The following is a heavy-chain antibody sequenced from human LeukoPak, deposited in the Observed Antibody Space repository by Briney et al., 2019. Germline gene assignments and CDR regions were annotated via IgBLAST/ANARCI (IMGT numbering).Heavy chain of an antibody. V-gene: IGHV3-48*03. D-gene: IGHD3-22*01. J-gene: IGHJ4*02. CDR3: ASMVYDSSGYYSYDEPPAVTTEFDY. CDR2: ISSSGSTI. Sequence: PGGSLRLSCAASGFTFSSYEMNWVRQAPGKGLEWVSYISSSGSTIYYADSVKGRFTISRDNAKNSLYLQMNSLRAEDTAVYYCASMVYDSSGYYSYDEPPAVTTEFDYWGQGTLVTVSS. CDR1: GFTFSSYE.